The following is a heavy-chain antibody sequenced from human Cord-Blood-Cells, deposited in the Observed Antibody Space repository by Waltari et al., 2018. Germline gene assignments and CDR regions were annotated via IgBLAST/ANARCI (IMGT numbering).Heavy chain of an antibody. D-gene: IGHD6-6*01. CDR3: ARILYSSSSYYYYYMDV. V-gene: IGHV4-34*01. J-gene: IGHJ6*03. CDR2: IKHSGST. Sequence: QVQLQQWGAGLLKPSETLSLTCAVYGGSFSGYYWSWIRQPPGKGLGWIGEIKHSGSTNYNPSLKSRVTISVDTSKNQFSLKLSSVTAADTAVYYCARILYSSSSYYYYYMDVWGKGTTVTVSS. CDR1: GGSFSGYY.